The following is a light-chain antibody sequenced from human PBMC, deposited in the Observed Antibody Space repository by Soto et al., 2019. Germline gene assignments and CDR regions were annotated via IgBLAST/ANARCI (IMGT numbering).Light chain of an antibody. V-gene: IGKV3-15*01. Sequence: EIVMTQSPATPSVSPGERVTLSCRASQSVSSNLAWYQQKPGQAPRLLIYGASTRATGIPARFSGGGSETEFTLNISSLQSEDFAVYYCQQYHNWPPRTFGQANKVEIK. CDR3: QQYHNWPPRT. J-gene: IGKJ1*01. CDR2: GAS. CDR1: QSVSSN.